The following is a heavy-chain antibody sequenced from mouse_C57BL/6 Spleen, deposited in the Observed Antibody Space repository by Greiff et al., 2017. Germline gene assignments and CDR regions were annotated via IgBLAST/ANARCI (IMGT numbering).Heavy chain of an antibody. Sequence: EVMLVESGGGLVQPGGSLKLSCAASGFTFSDYYMYWVRQTPEKRLEWVAYISNGGGSTYYPDTVKGRFTISRDNAKNTLYLQMSRLKSEDTAMYYCARQVYYYGSSFYAMDYWGQGTSVTVSS. J-gene: IGHJ4*01. D-gene: IGHD1-1*01. V-gene: IGHV5-12*01. CDR1: GFTFSDYY. CDR2: ISNGGGST. CDR3: ARQVYYYGSSFYAMDY.